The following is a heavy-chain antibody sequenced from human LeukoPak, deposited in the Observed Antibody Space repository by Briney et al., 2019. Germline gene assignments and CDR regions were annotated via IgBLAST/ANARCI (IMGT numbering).Heavy chain of an antibody. V-gene: IGHV3-23*01. J-gene: IGHJ4*02. CDR1: GVTFSVDA. Sequence: LRHSSAPAGVTFSVDAVSRGLHTKKKGLEWVSGISGSGRSTYYVDSVKGRFTISRDNSKNTLYLQMNSLRDEDTAVYYCAQENRWEWGQGTLVTVSS. D-gene: IGHD1-14*01. CDR3: AQENRWE. CDR2: ISGSGRST.